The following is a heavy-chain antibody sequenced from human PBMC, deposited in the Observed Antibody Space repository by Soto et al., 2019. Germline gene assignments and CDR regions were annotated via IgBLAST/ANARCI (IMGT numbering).Heavy chain of an antibody. D-gene: IGHD5-12*01. V-gene: IGHV3-48*03. Sequence: LSLTCAASGFTFSSYEMNWVRQAPGKGLEWVSYISSSGSTIYYADSVKGRFTISRDNAKNSLYLQMNSLRAEDTAVYYCAREDGYSGYDWFDPWGQGTLVTVSS. CDR1: GFTFSSYE. J-gene: IGHJ5*02. CDR3: AREDGYSGYDWFDP. CDR2: ISSSGSTI.